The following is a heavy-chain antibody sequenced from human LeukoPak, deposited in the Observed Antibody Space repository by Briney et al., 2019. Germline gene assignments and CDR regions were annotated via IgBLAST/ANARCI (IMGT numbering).Heavy chain of an antibody. CDR2: IGSGSSRI. J-gene: IGHJ3*02. CDR1: GFTFRTYG. V-gene: IGHV3-48*02. Sequence: QSGGSLRLSCEASGFTFRTYGMNWVRQAPGKGLEWVSYIGSGSSRIYYADSVKGRFTISRDNAKNSLFLQMNSLRDEDTAVYYCAGDRGYAFDIWGQGTMVTVSS. D-gene: IGHD3-10*01. CDR3: AGDRGYAFDI.